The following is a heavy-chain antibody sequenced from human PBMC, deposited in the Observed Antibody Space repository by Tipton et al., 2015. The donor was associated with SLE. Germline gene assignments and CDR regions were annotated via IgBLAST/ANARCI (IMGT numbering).Heavy chain of an antibody. CDR1: GFTFSSYW. CDR2: IKQDGSEK. V-gene: IGHV3-7*01. D-gene: IGHD6-13*01. CDR3: ARGIAAAGDDAFDI. J-gene: IGHJ3*02. Sequence: SLRLSCAASGFTFSSYWMSWVRQAPGKGLEWVANIKQDGSEKYYVDSVKGRFTISRDNAKNSLYLQMNSRRAEDTAVYYCARGIAAAGDDAFDIWGQGTMVTVSS.